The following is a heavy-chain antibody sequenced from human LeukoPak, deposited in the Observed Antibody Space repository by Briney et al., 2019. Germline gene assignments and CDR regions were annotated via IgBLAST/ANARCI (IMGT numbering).Heavy chain of an antibody. V-gene: IGHV1-8*01. D-gene: IGHD6-13*01. CDR1: GYTFTSYD. Sequence: ASVKVSCKASGYTFTSYDINWVRQATGQGLEWMGWMNPNSGNTGYAQKFQGRVTMTRNTSISTAYMELSSLRSEDTAVYYCERYSSSWRAFDIWGQGTMVTVSS. J-gene: IGHJ3*02. CDR2: MNPNSGNT. CDR3: ERYSSSWRAFDI.